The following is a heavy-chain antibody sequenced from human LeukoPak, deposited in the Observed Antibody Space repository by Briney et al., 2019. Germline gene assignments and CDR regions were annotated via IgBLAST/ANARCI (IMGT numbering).Heavy chain of an antibody. CDR1: GYTFTSYY. V-gene: IGHV1-46*01. CDR3: ARDRRSDTVTRTRKHYYGMDV. CDR2: INPSGGST. J-gene: IGHJ6*02. D-gene: IGHD4-17*01. Sequence: ASVKVSCKASGYTFTSYYMHWLRQAPGQGLEWMGIINPSGGSTSYAQKFQGRVTMTRDTSTSTVYMELSSLRSEDTAVYYCARDRRSDTVTRTRKHYYGMDVWGQGTTVTVSS.